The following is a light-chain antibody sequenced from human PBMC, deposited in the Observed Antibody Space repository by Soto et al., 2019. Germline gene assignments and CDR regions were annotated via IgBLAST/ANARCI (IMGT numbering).Light chain of an antibody. J-gene: IGKJ1*01. CDR2: GAS. CDR1: QSVSSN. V-gene: IGKV3-15*01. CDR3: QQYNNWPAAWT. Sequence: EIVMTQSPATLSVSPGERATLSCRASQSVSSNLAWYQQKPGQAPRLLIYGASTRATGIPARFSGSGSGTEFTFTISSLQSEDFAVYYCQQYNNWPAAWTFGQGTKVEIK.